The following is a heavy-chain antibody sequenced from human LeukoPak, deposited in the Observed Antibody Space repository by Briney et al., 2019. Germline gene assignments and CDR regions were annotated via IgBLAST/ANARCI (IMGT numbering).Heavy chain of an antibody. J-gene: IGHJ4*02. V-gene: IGHV3-23*01. D-gene: IGHD2-15*01. Sequence: AGGSLRLSCAASGFTFSNYAMSWVRQAPGKSLEWVSAISSSGGSTYYADSVKGRFTISRDNSKLYLQMNSLRAEDTAVYYCAKDRAYCSGGSCYYSGFDYWGQGTLVTVSS. CDR1: GFTFSNYA. CDR3: AKDRAYCSGGSCYYSGFDY. CDR2: ISSSGGST.